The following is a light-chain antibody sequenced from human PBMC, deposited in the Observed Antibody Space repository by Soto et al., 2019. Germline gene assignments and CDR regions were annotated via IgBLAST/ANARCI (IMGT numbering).Light chain of an antibody. J-gene: IGKJ1*01. CDR2: DAS. CDR3: QQYGSSPRT. CDR1: QSVSSY. Sequence: EILLTQSPATLSLSPGERATLSGGASQSVSSYLAWHQQKPGPAPRLLIFDASNRATGIPARFSGSGSGTDFTLTISSLEPEDFAVYYCQQYGSSPRTFGQGTKVDIK. V-gene: IGKV3-11*01.